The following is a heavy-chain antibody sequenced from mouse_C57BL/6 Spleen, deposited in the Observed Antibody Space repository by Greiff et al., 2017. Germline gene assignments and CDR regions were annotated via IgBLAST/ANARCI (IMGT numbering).Heavy chain of an antibody. Sequence: QVQLKESGPGLVQPSQSLSITCTVSGFSLTSYGVHWVRQSPGKGLEWLGVIWRGGSTDSTAAFISRLSISKDNSKSQVFFKMNSLQADDTAIYYWARNVDYGYPFAYWGQGTLVTVSA. D-gene: IGHD1-2*01. CDR2: IWRGGST. CDR3: ARNVDYGYPFAY. CDR1: GFSLTSYG. V-gene: IGHV2-2*01. J-gene: IGHJ3*01.